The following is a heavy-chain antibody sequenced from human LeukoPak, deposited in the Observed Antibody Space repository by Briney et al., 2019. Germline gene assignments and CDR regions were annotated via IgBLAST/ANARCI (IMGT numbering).Heavy chain of an antibody. J-gene: IGHJ6*03. D-gene: IGHD2-15*01. V-gene: IGHV3-11*04. CDR1: GFTFSDYY. CDR3: GRGAQGYCSGGSCYFYYYYYMDV. Sequence: GGSLRLSCAASGFTFSDYYMSWIRQAPGKGLEWVSYISSSGSTIYYADSVKGRFTISRDNAKNSLYLQMNSLRAEDTAVYYCGRGAQGYCSGGSCYFYYYYYMDVWGKGTTVTVSS. CDR2: ISSSGSTI.